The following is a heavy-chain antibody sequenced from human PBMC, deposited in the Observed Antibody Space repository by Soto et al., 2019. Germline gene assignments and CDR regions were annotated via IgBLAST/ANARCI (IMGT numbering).Heavy chain of an antibody. Sequence: SDTLSLTCTVSGGSISSYYWSWIRQPPGKGLEWIGYIYYSGSTNYNPSLKSRVTISVDTSKNQFSLKLSSVTAADTAVYYCARGEVRGLKHWRSYYFDYWGQGTLVTVSS. CDR2: IYYSGST. V-gene: IGHV4-59*01. CDR3: ARGEVRGLKHWRSYYFDY. J-gene: IGHJ4*02. CDR1: GGSISSYY. D-gene: IGHD3-10*01.